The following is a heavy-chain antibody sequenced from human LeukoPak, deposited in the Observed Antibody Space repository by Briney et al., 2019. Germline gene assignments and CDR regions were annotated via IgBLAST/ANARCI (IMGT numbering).Heavy chain of an antibody. CDR1: GYTFTSYG. V-gene: IGHV1-46*01. Sequence: ASVKVSCKASGYTFTSYGISWVRQAPGQGLEWMGIINPSGGSTSYAQKFQGRVTMTRDTSISTAYMELSRLRSDDTAVYYCARATYYYGSGSPDYWGQGTLVTVSS. D-gene: IGHD3-10*01. CDR2: INPSGGST. J-gene: IGHJ4*02. CDR3: ARATYYYGSGSPDY.